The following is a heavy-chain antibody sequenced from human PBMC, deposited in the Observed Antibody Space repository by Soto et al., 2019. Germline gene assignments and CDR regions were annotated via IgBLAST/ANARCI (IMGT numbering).Heavy chain of an antibody. CDR2: IYYSGQT. D-gene: IGHD1-1*01. J-gene: IGHJ4*02. V-gene: IGHV4-31*02. Sequence: WTWIRQHPGKGLEWIGYIYYSGQTYYNPSLKSRPTISMDTSENQFSLELTSVTAADTAIYFCASGHDAYKVRYWGQGTLVTVSS. CDR3: ASGHDAYKVRY.